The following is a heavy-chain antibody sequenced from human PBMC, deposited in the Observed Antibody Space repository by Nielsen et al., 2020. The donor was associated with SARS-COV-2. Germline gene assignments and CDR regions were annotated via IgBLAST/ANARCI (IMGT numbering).Heavy chain of an antibody. J-gene: IGHJ6*02. CDR1: GYRFTRYA. V-gene: IGHV7-4-1*02. CDR3: ARDNFGSGGTASYGMDV. CDR2: INTSTGKP. D-gene: IGHD3-10*01. Sequence: VHVSCQASGYRFTRYALNWVRQAPGEGPEWMGWINTSTGKPTYAQAFTGRFVFSLDTSVGTAYLQISSLKAEDSAVYYCARDNFGSGGTASYGMDVWGQGTTVTVSS.